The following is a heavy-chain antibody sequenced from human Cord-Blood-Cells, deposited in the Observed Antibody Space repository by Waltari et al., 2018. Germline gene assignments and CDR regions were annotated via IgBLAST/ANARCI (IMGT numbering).Heavy chain of an antibody. Sequence: QVQLQQWGAGLLKTPETLSLTCAVYGGSFSGYYWSWNRQPPGKGLEWIGEINHSGSTNYNPSLKSRVTISVDTSKNQFSLKLSSVTAADTAVYYCARGDWGSAFDIWGQGTMVTVSS. V-gene: IGHV4-34*01. CDR1: GGSFSGYY. CDR3: ARGDWGSAFDI. J-gene: IGHJ3*02. CDR2: INHSGST. D-gene: IGHD7-27*01.